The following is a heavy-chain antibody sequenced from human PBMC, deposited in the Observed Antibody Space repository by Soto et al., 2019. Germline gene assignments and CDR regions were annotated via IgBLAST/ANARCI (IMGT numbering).Heavy chain of an antibody. J-gene: IGHJ3*01. CDR1: GFTFSYYS. CDR2: INNSSSTI. D-gene: IGHD3-22*01. V-gene: IGHV3-48*01. Sequence: PGGSLRLSCAASGFTFSYYSMNWVRQAPGKGLEWVSYINNSSSTIYYADSVKGRSTISRDNAKNSLYLQMNSLRAEDTAVYYCARDAAPYYYDSSGYYMFWGQGTMVTVSS. CDR3: ARDAAPYYYDSSGYYMF.